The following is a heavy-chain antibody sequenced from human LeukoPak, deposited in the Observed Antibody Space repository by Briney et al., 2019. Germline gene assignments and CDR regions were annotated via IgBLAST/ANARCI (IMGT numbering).Heavy chain of an antibody. D-gene: IGHD2-2*01. CDR2: ISSSSDYI. CDR3: AKDQADCSSASCYERGFDY. J-gene: IGHJ4*02. V-gene: IGHV3-21*04. Sequence: PGGSLRLSCAASGFTFNNYIMNWVRQAPGKGLEWVSSISSSSDYIYYADSVKGRFTISRDNSKNTLYLQMNSLRAEDTAVYYCAKDQADCSSASCYERGFDYWGQGTLVTVSS. CDR1: GFTFNNYI.